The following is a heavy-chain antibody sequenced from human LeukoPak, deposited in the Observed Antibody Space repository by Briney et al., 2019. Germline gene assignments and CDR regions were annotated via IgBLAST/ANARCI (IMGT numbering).Heavy chain of an antibody. J-gene: IGHJ4*02. CDR2: ISGSGGST. V-gene: IGHV3-23*01. CDR1: GFTFSSYA. D-gene: IGHD1-26*01. Sequence: GGSLRLSCAASGFTFSSYAMTWVRQAPGKGLEWVSAISGSGGSTYYADSVKGRFTISRDNSKNTLFLQMNSLGAEDTAVYYCAKGLIGRYPDYFDYWGQGILVTVSS. CDR3: AKGLIGRYPDYFDY.